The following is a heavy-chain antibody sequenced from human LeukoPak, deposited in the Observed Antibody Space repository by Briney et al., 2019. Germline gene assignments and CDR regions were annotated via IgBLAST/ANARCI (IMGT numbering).Heavy chain of an antibody. D-gene: IGHD4-17*01. CDR1: GFTFSSYW. CDR3: GRDRAYGDFLFYY. Sequence: GGSLRLSCAASGFTFSSYWMSWVRQAPGKGLEWVANIKQDGSEKYYVDSVKGRFTISRDNAKNSLYLQMNSLRAEDTAVYYCGRDRAYGDFLFYYWGQGTLVTVSS. CDR2: IKQDGSEK. J-gene: IGHJ4*02. V-gene: IGHV3-7*01.